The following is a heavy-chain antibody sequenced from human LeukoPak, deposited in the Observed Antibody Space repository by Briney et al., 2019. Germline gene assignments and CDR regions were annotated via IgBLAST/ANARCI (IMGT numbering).Heavy chain of an antibody. Sequence: PSETLSLTCTVSGGSISSSSYYWGWIRQPPGKGLEWIGSIYYSGSTYYNPSLKSRVTISVDTSKNQFSLKLSSVTAADTAVYYCARVRDNWNDDGGAFDIWGQGTMVTVSS. CDR2: IYYSGST. CDR1: GGSISSSSYY. D-gene: IGHD1-20*01. J-gene: IGHJ3*02. CDR3: ARVRDNWNDDGGAFDI. V-gene: IGHV4-39*07.